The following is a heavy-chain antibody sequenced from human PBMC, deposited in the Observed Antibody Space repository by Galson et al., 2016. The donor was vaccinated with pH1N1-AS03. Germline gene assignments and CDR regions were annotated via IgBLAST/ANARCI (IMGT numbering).Heavy chain of an antibody. CDR2: ISGGSSYI. J-gene: IGHJ4*02. CDR3: ARLSSNSGSFGYLDY. V-gene: IGHV3-21*01. Sequence: SLRLSCAASGLSFSYSGLSWVRQAPGKGLEWVASISGGSSYIYYGESMKGRFTISRDNAKKSLYLEISGLRAEDTAVYYCARLSSNSGSFGYLDYWGQGTLVSVSS. D-gene: IGHD1-26*01. CDR1: GLSFSYSG.